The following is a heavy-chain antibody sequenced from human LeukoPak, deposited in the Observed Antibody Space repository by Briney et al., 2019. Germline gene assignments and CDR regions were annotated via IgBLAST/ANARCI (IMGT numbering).Heavy chain of an antibody. CDR2: IYSADSA. Sequence: GGSLRLSCAASGFTVSRNYMSWVRQAPGKGLEWVSVIYSADSAYYADSVRGRFTISRDNSKNTLYLQMNSLRADDTAVYYCAKDLRSLYESGNYGWFDPWGQGTLVTVSS. V-gene: IGHV3-53*01. CDR1: GFTVSRNY. J-gene: IGHJ5*02. CDR3: AKDLRSLYESGNYGWFDP. D-gene: IGHD3-10*01.